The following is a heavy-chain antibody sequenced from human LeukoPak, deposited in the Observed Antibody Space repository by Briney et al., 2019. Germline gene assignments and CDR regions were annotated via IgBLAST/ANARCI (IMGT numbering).Heavy chain of an antibody. CDR3: ARGPIEHSGYDPFDY. Sequence: PGGSLRLSCAASGFTFSSYAMHWVRQAPGKGLEWVAVISYDGSNKYYADSVKGRFTISRDNSKNTLYLQMNSLRAEDTAVYYCARGPIEHSGYDPFDYWGQGTLVTVSS. CDR1: GFTFSSYA. CDR2: ISYDGSNK. D-gene: IGHD5-12*01. V-gene: IGHV3-30-3*01. J-gene: IGHJ4*02.